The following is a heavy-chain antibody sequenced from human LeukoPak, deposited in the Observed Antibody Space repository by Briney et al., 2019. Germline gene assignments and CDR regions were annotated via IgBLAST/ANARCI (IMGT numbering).Heavy chain of an antibody. CDR3: AKATTLRFPFDY. Sequence: ASVKVSCKASGYTFTSYDINWVRQATGQGLEWMGWMNPNSGNTGYAQKFQGRVTITRNTSISTAYMELSSLRSEDTAVYYCAKATTLRFPFDYWGQGTLVTVSS. J-gene: IGHJ4*02. CDR1: GYTFTSYD. D-gene: IGHD3-3*01. V-gene: IGHV1-8*03. CDR2: MNPNSGNT.